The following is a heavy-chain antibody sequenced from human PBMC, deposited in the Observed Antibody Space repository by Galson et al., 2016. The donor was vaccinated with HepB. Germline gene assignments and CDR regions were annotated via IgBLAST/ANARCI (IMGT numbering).Heavy chain of an antibody. V-gene: IGHV3-30*18. CDR2: ISYDGSNK. Sequence: SLRLSCAASGFTFSSYGMHWVRQAPGKGLEWVAVISYDGSNKYYADSVKGRFTISRDNSKNTLYLQMNSLRAEDTAVYYCAKDQYSSSSLSYYYGMDVWGKGTTVTFSS. J-gene: IGHJ6*04. CDR1: GFTFSSYG. CDR3: AKDQYSSSSLSYYYGMDV. D-gene: IGHD6-6*01.